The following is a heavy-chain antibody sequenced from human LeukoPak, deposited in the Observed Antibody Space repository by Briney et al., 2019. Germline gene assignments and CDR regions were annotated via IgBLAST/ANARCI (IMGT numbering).Heavy chain of an antibody. V-gene: IGHV1-69*04. J-gene: IGHJ6*02. D-gene: IGHD3-10*01. CDR3: ARVYGSGKRNGMDV. CDR1: GGTFSSYA. Sequence: ASVKVSCKASGGTFSSYAISWVRQAPGQGLEWMGRIIPILGIANYAQKFQGRVTITADKSTSTAYMELSSLRSEDTAVYYCARVYGSGKRNGMDVWGQGTTVTVSS. CDR2: IIPILGIA.